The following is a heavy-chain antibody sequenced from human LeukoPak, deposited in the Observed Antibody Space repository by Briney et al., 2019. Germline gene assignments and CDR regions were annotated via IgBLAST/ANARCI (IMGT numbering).Heavy chain of an antibody. CDR1: GYTFTSYG. CDR3: ARAPGELPYYYYMDV. J-gene: IGHJ6*03. CDR2: ISAYNGNT. V-gene: IGHV1-18*01. Sequence: ASVKVSCKASGYTFTSYGISWVRQAPGQGLEWMGWISAYNGNTNYAQKLQGRVTMTTDTSASTAYMELRSLRSDDTAVYYCARAPGELPYYYYMDVWGKGTTVTVSS. D-gene: IGHD1-26*01.